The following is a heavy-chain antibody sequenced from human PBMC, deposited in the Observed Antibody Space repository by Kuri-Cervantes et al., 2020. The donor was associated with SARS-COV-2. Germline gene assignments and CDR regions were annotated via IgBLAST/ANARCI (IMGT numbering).Heavy chain of an antibody. CDR1: GFTFSSYE. CDR2: ISWNSGSI. V-gene: IGHV3-9*01. CDR3: AKEGTYYDFWSGSEYYFDY. J-gene: IGHJ4*02. Sequence: SLKISCAASGFTFSSYEMNWVRQAPGKGLEWVSGISWNSGSIGYTDSVKGRFTISRDNAKNSLYLQMNSLRAEDTALYYCAKEGTYYDFWSGSEYYFDYWGQGTLVTVSS. D-gene: IGHD3-3*01.